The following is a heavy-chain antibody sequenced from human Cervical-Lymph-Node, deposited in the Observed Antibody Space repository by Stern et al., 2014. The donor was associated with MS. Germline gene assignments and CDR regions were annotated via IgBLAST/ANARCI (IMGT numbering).Heavy chain of an antibody. CDR2: IYRGGST. CDR3: GLRV. D-gene: IGHD3-10*01. CDR1: GGSISSSSYS. J-gene: IGHJ4*02. Sequence: QVQLVQSGSGLVKPSQTLSLTCAVSGGSISSSSYSWSWIRQPPGKGLEWMGSIYRGGSTYYHPSLKIRVTILLHKSQNPFSLRLNAVTAADTAVYVGGLRVWGQGTLVTVSS. V-gene: IGHV4-30-2*01.